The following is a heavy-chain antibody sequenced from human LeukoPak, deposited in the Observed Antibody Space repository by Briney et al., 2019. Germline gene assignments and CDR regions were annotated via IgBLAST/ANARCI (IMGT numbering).Heavy chain of an antibody. CDR1: GFTFSSYA. J-gene: IGHJ4*02. D-gene: IGHD3-16*01. V-gene: IGHV3-23*01. CDR2: ISGSGGST. CDR3: AKIYDYVWGSYMPNDY. Sequence: GGSLRLSCAASGFTFSSYAMSWVRQAPGEGLEWVSAISGSGGSTYYADSVKGRFTISRDNSKNTLYLQMNSLRAEDTAVYYCAKIYDYVWGSYMPNDYWGQGTLVTVSS.